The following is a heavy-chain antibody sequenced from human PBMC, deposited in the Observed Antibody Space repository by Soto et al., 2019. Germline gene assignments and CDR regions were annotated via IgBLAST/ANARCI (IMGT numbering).Heavy chain of an antibody. J-gene: IGHJ4*02. D-gene: IGHD3-22*01. CDR3: ARHIGYYDSSSYSGRYYFDY. CDR2: IYYSGST. Sequence: SETLSLTCTVSGGSISTSNFYCGWIRQPPGKGLEWIGSIYYSGSTYYNPSLKSRVTISVDTSKNQFSLKLSSVTAADTAVYYCARHIGYYDSSSYSGRYYFDYWGQGTLVTVSS. CDR1: GGSISTSNFY. V-gene: IGHV4-39*01.